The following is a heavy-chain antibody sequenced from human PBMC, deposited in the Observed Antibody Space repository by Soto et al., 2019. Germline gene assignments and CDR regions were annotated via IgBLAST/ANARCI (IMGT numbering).Heavy chain of an antibody. CDR2: ISYSGST. J-gene: IGHJ4*02. Sequence: SETLSLTCTVSGGSISSGDYYWSWIRQSPGKGLEWIGYISYSGSTYYNPSLRSRVTISVDTSKNQFSLKLSSVTAADTAVYYCAREGRIQLWYHFDYWGQGTLVTVSS. CDR3: AREGRIQLWYHFDY. V-gene: IGHV4-30-4*01. D-gene: IGHD5-18*01. CDR1: GGSISSGDYY.